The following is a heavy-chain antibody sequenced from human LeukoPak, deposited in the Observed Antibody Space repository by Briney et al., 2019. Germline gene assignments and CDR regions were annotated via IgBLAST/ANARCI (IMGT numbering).Heavy chain of an antibody. Sequence: GGSLRLSCAASGFTFSSYAMSWVRQAPGKGLEWVSAISGSGGITYYADSVKGRFTISRDNSKNTLYLQMNSLRAEDTAVYYCAIAPLPTGDIGYGMDVWGQGTTVTVSS. CDR2: ISGSGGIT. CDR1: GFTFSSYA. D-gene: IGHD7-27*01. V-gene: IGHV3-23*01. CDR3: AIAPLPTGDIGYGMDV. J-gene: IGHJ6*02.